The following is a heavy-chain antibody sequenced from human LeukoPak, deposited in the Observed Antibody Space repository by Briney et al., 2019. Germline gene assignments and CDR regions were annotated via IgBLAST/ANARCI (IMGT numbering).Heavy chain of an antibody. CDR1: GYTFTSYD. CDR3: ARGRHTWFGDPYYMDV. CDR2: MNPNSGNT. D-gene: IGHD3-10*01. Sequence: ASVKVSCKASGYTFTSYDINWVRQATGQGLEWMGWMNPNSGNTGYAQKFQGRVTMTRNTSISTAYMELSSLRSEDTAVYYCARGRHTWFGDPYYMDVWGKGTTVTISS. J-gene: IGHJ6*03. V-gene: IGHV1-8*01.